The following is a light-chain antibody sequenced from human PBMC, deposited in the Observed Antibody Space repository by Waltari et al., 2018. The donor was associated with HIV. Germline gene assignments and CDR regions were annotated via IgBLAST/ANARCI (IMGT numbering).Light chain of an antibody. J-gene: IGLJ2*01. Sequence: QSVLTQPPSVSGAPGQRVTISCTGGRTNNGADYDGNWDKQNPGTATKQHIPRTAPKLLISGNKNRPSGVPDRFSASKSGASASLAITGLQAEDEADYFCQSYDRSLSASVVFGGGTKLTVL. V-gene: IGLV1-40*01. CDR3: QSYDRSLSASVV. CDR2: GNK. CDR1: RTNNGADYD.